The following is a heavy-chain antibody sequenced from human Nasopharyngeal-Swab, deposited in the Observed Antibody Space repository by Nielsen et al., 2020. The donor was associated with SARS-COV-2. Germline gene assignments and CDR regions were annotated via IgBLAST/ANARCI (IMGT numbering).Heavy chain of an antibody. Sequence: GESLKISCAASGFTFNIYALHWVRQAPGKGLEWVAVISYDGSNKYYADSVKGLFAISRDNSKNTMYLQMNSLRVEDTAVYYCARDFFVDGSPDYWGQGTLVTVSS. CDR3: ARDFFVDGSPDY. D-gene: IGHD6-19*01. CDR2: ISYDGSNK. J-gene: IGHJ4*02. V-gene: IGHV3-30*09. CDR1: GFTFNIYA.